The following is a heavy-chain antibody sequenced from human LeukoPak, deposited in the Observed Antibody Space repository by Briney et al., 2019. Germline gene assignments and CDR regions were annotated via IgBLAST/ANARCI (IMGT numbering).Heavy chain of an antibody. V-gene: IGHV4-59*08. D-gene: IGHD3-22*01. CDR3: ARHDTHDSSGYYPLDY. CDR2: IYYSGST. Sequence: SETLSLTCTVSGGSISRYYWSWIRQPPGKGLEWIGYIYYSGSTNYNPSLKSRVTISVDTSKNQFSLKLSSVTAADTTVYYCARHDTHDSSGYYPLDYWGQGTLVTVFS. J-gene: IGHJ4*02. CDR1: GGSISRYY.